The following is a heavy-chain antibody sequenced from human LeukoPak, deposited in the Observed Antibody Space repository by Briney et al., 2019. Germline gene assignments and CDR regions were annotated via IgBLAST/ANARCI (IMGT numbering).Heavy chain of an antibody. J-gene: IGHJ4*02. CDR1: GFTFSSYA. CDR2: ISGSGGNT. Sequence: GGSLRLSCAASGFTFSSYAMSWVRQAPGKGLEWVSVISGSGGNTYYADSVKGRFTISRDNSKNTLYLRIYSLRVEDTAVYYCADESAAGFDHWGQGTLVSVSS. V-gene: IGHV3-23*01. D-gene: IGHD1-14*01. CDR3: ADESAAGFDH.